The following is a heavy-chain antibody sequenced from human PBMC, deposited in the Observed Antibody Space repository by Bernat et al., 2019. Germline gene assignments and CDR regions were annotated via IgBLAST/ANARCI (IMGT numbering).Heavy chain of an antibody. CDR3: ARHDREGGVVVGWFDP. V-gene: IGHV4-39*01. J-gene: IGHJ5*02. CDR2: IYYNGST. Sequence: QLQLQESGPGLVMPSETLSLTCTISGGSMSTSSYYWGWIRQPPGKGLEWIGSIYYNGSTYYNPSLKSRVTISVDTSKNQFSLKLSSVTAADTAVYYCARHDREGGVVVGWFDPWGQGTLVTVSS. CDR1: GGSMSTSSYY. D-gene: IGHD2-15*01.